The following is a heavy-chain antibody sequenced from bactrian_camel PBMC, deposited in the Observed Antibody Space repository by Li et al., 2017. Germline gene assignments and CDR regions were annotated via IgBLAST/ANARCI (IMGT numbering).Heavy chain of an antibody. CDR2: IDSRGTT. CDR3: AAAKGLPDLLRGGYLSARSYNY. Sequence: HVQLVESGGGSVQPGGSLKLSCTASGITVSRYCMAWFRQAPGKEREGVARIDSRGTTEYVDSVKGRFTMSTDVAKNTVYLQMDSLQPEDTAIYYCAAAKGLPDLLRGGYLSARSYNYWGRGTQVTVS. V-gene: IGHV3S53*01. D-gene: IGHD3*01. CDR1: GITVSRYC. J-gene: IGHJ4*01.